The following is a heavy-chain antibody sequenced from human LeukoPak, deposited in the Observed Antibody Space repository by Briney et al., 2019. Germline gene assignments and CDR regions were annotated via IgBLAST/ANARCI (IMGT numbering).Heavy chain of an antibody. CDR3: ARHRPIVVVGSGTGYYGMDV. Sequence: GESLQISCKGSGSRFTSYWIGWVRQVPGKGLEWMGISYPGDSDTRYSPSFQGQVTISADKSISTAYLQWSSLKASDTAMYYCARHRPIVVVGSGTGYYGMDVWGQGTTVTVSS. CDR1: GSRFTSYW. J-gene: IGHJ6*02. CDR2: SYPGDSDT. V-gene: IGHV5-51*01. D-gene: IGHD2-15*01.